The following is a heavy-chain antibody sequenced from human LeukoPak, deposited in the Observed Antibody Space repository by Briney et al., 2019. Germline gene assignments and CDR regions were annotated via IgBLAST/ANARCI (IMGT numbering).Heavy chain of an antibody. V-gene: IGHV3-30-3*01. D-gene: IGHD3-10*01. CDR1: GFTFSSYA. CDR3: AKGRYYYGSGSYLIDY. J-gene: IGHJ4*02. CDR2: ISYDGSNK. Sequence: PGGSPRLSCAASGFTFSSYAMHWVRQAPGKGLEWVAVISYDGSNKYYADSVKGRFTISRDNSKNTLYLQMNSLRAEDTAVYYCAKGRYYYGSGSYLIDYWGQGTLVTVSS.